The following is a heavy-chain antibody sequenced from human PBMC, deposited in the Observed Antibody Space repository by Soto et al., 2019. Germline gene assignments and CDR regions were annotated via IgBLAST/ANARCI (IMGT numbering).Heavy chain of an antibody. CDR3: GRYDFWSGKFDY. J-gene: IGHJ4*02. CDR1: GAAISISSYY. CDR2: IYYSGST. Sequence: PSEPLSLTCTVSGAAISISSYYWGWIRQPPGKGLEWIGSIYYSGSTYYNPSLKSRVTISVDTSKNQFSLKLSSVTAADTAVYYCGRYDFWSGKFDYWGQGTLVTVS. D-gene: IGHD3-3*01. V-gene: IGHV4-39*01.